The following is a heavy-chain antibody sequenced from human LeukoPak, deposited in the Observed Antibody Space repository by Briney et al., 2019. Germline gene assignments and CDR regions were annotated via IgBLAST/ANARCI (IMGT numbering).Heavy chain of an antibody. V-gene: IGHV1-2*06. D-gene: IGHD5-12*01. Sequence: EASVKVSCKASGYTFTGYYMHWVRQAPGQGLEWMGRINPNSGGTNYAQKFQGRVTMTRDTSISTAYMELGRLRSDDTAVYYCARVLGWLRLGGDYWGQGTLVTVSS. CDR1: GYTFTGYY. J-gene: IGHJ4*02. CDR3: ARVLGWLRLGGDY. CDR2: INPNSGGT.